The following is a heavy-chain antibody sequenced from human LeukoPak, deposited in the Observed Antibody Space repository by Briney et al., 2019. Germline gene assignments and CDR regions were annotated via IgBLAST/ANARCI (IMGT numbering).Heavy chain of an antibody. J-gene: IGHJ5*02. CDR2: ISGSGGST. V-gene: IGHV3-23*01. D-gene: IGHD2-2*01. CDR1: GLTFSSYG. CDR3: AKDKSTSCPECGFDP. Sequence: PGGSLRLSCAASGLTFSSYGMHWVRQAPGKGLEWVSAISGSGGSTYYADSVKGRFTISRDNSKNTLYLQMNSLRAEDTAVYYCAKDKSTSCPECGFDPWGQGTLVTVSS.